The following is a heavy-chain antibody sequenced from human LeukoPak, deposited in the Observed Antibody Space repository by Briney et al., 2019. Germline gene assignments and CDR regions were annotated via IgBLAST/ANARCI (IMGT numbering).Heavy chain of an antibody. CDR3: ARFYGGPDAFDI. D-gene: IGHD4-23*01. Sequence: ASVKVSCKASGYTFTNYGISWVRQAPGQGLEWMGWISTYNGNTNYAQKLQGRVTMTTDTSTSTAYMELRSLRSDDTAVYYCARFYGGPDAFDIWGQGTMVTVSS. CDR1: GYTFTNYG. CDR2: ISTYNGNT. J-gene: IGHJ3*02. V-gene: IGHV1-18*01.